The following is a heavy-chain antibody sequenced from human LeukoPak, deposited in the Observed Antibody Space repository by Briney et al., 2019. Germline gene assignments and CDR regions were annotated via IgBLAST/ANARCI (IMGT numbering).Heavy chain of an antibody. J-gene: IGHJ4*02. Sequence: SETLSLTCTVSGGSISSYYWSWIRQPAGKGLEWIGRIYISGSTNYNPSLKSRVTMSVDTSKNQFSLKLSSVTAADTAVYYCARYSSSWPQQKPFDYWGQGTLVTVSS. D-gene: IGHD6-13*01. CDR1: GGSISSYY. CDR2: IYISGST. CDR3: ARYSSSWPQQKPFDY. V-gene: IGHV4-4*07.